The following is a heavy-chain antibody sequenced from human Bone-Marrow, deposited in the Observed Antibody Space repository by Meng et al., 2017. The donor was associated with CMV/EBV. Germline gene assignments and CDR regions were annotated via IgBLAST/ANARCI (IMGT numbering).Heavy chain of an antibody. D-gene: IGHD3-10*01. CDR2: IRSKAYGGTT. CDR3: TRDGLPMGGMDV. J-gene: IGHJ6*02. Sequence: GESLKISCTASGFTFGDYAMSWVRQAPGKGLEWVGFIRSKAYGGTTEYAASVKGRFTISRDDSKSIAYLQMNSLKTEDTAVYYCTRDGLPMGGMDVWGQGTTVTVSS. CDR1: GFTFGDYA. V-gene: IGHV3-49*04.